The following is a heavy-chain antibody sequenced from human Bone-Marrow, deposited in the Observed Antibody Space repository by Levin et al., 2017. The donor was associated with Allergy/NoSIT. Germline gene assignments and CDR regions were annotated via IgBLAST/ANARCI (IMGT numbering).Heavy chain of an antibody. J-gene: IGHJ6*03. V-gene: IGHV3-23*01. CDR3: VKPGARPSYWYYHYMAV. CDR2: LDETGYAK. CDR1: GFSFSTHA. Sequence: GGSLRLSCVASGFSFSTHAMSWVRQTAGKGLERVASLDETGYAKYYIDSVRGRFTISRDNSNNTVDLHMTSLRTEDTGIYYCVKPGARPSYWYYHYMAVWGTGATVTVSS. D-gene: IGHD2-15*01.